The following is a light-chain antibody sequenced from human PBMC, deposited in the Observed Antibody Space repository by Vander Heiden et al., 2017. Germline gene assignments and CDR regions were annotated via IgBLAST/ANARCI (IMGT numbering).Light chain of an antibody. Sequence: QSVLTQPPSASGTPGQRVTISCSGSSSNSGSNTGNWYQQLPGTAPKLLIYSNNQRPSGVPDRFSGSKSGTSASLAISGLQSEDEADYYCAAWDDSLNAWVFGGGTKLTVL. V-gene: IGLV1-44*01. CDR2: SNN. CDR1: SSNSGSNT. CDR3: AAWDDSLNAWV. J-gene: IGLJ3*02.